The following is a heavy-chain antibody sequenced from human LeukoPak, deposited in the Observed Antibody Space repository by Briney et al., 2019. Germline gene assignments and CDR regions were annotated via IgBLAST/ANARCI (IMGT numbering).Heavy chain of an antibody. V-gene: IGHV4-39*07. Sequence: SETLSLTCSVSGDSISRGRHYWGWVRQPPGSGLEWVGTIYSSGVTYHNPSLKSRLTMSVDTSTNHFSLRLTSVTAADTAIYYCATITHDGEFFDYWGQGTVVAVSS. CDR3: ATITHDGEFFDY. CDR1: GDSISRGRHY. D-gene: IGHD3-10*01. J-gene: IGHJ4*02. CDR2: IYSSGVT.